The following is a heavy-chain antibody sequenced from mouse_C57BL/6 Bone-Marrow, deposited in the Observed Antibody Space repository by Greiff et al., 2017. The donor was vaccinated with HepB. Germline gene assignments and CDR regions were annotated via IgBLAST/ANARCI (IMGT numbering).Heavy chain of an antibody. V-gene: IGHV1-22*01. D-gene: IGHD2-4*01. CDR2: INPNNGGT. CDR3: ARGAGGYDYDGAWFAY. J-gene: IGHJ3*01. Sequence: VQLQQSGPELVKPGASVKMSCKASGYTFTDYNMHWVKQSHGKSLEWIGYINPNNGGTSYNQKFKGKATLTVNKSSSTAYMERRSLTSEDSAVYYCARGAGGYDYDGAWFAYWGQGTLVTVSA. CDR1: GYTFTDYN.